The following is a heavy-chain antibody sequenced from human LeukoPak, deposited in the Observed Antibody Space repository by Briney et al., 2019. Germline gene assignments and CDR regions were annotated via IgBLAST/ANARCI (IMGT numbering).Heavy chain of an antibody. CDR1: GFTFSSYA. J-gene: IGHJ4*02. D-gene: IGHD2-2*01. V-gene: IGHV3-30*04. CDR3: AKGPLRGTAAAIDY. CDR2: ISYDGRNK. Sequence: GGSLRLSCAASGFTFSSYAMHWVRQAPGKGLEWVAVISYDGRNKHYPDSVKGRFTISRDVSTDTLWLQMDSLRTEDTAVYYCAKGPLRGTAAAIDYWGQGTLVTVSS.